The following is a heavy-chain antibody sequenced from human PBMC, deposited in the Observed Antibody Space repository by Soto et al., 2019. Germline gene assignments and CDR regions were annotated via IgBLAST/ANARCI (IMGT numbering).Heavy chain of an antibody. D-gene: IGHD5-18*01. Sequence: GASVKVSCKASGYTFTSYYMHWVRQAPGQGLEWMGIINPSGGSTSYAQKFQGRVTMTRDTSTSTVYMELSSLRSEDTAVYYCARVHRYSYGYRIYYYYGMDVWGQGTTVTVSS. CDR1: GYTFTSYY. CDR2: INPSGGST. V-gene: IGHV1-46*01. CDR3: ARVHRYSYGYRIYYYYGMDV. J-gene: IGHJ6*02.